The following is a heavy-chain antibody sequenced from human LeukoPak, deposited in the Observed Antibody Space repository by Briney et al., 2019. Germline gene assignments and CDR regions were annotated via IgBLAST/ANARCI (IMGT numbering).Heavy chain of an antibody. V-gene: IGHV3-23*01. CDR1: GFTLSNYA. Sequence: GGSLRLSCAASGFTLSNYAMSWVRQAPGEGLEWVSAISNSGGTIHYADSVKGRFTISRDNSKNTLYLQMNSLTAEDTAVYHCAKGKGTGSYYYFDYWGQGTLVIASS. CDR3: AKGKGTGSYYYFDY. CDR2: ISNSGGTI. J-gene: IGHJ4*02. D-gene: IGHD1-26*01.